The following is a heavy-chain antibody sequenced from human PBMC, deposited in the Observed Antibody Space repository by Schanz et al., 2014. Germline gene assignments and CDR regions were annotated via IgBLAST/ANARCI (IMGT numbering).Heavy chain of an antibody. D-gene: IGHD2-21*02. CDR2: ISGSGDHT. Sequence: EVQLVESGGGLLQPGGSLRLSCAASGFPFRSYAMSWVRQAPGNGLEWVSVISGSGDHTHYADSVKGRFTISRDTSGNTLYLQMNSLTGEDTAVYYCAKDGVPSPWVCFGGYCYSGGADYWGQGTLVTVSS. V-gene: IGHV3-23*04. CDR3: AKDGVPSPWVCFGGYCYSGGADY. J-gene: IGHJ4*02. CDR1: GFPFRSYA.